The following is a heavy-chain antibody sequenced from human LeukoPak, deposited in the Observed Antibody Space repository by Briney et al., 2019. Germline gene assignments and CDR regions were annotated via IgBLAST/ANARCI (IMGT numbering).Heavy chain of an antibody. Sequence: GESLKISCKGSGYSFTTYWIGWVRQMPGKGLEWMGIIYPDDSDTRYSLSFQGQVTFSADKSISTAYLQWSSLKASDTAMYYCARRIAVAGTYFDYWGQGTLVTVSS. D-gene: IGHD6-19*01. CDR2: IYPDDSDT. V-gene: IGHV5-51*01. J-gene: IGHJ4*02. CDR3: ARRIAVAGTYFDY. CDR1: GYSFTTYW.